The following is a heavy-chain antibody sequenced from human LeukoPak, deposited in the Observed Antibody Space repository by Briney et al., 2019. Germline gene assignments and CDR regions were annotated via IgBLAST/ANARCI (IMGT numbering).Heavy chain of an antibody. CDR1: GLTFSIYG. Sequence: GGSLRLSCAASGLTFSIYGMNWVRQAPGKGLEWVSGISGSGGTTYYADSVKGRFTISRDNSKNTLYLQMNSLRAEDTAVYYCAKLPPGYYGMDVWGQGTTVTVSS. CDR3: AKLPPGYYGMDV. CDR2: ISGSGGTT. V-gene: IGHV3-23*01. D-gene: IGHD1-1*01. J-gene: IGHJ6*02.